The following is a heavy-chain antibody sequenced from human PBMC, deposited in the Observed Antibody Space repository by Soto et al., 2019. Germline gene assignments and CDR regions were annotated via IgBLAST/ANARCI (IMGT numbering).Heavy chain of an antibody. J-gene: IGHJ4*02. D-gene: IGHD2-15*01. CDR2: ISAYNGNT. V-gene: IGHV1-18*01. CDR3: ARGRIVVVVDENYSFDY. Sequence: ASVKVSCKASGYTFTSYDINWVRQAPGQGLEWMGWISAYNGNTNYAQKLQGRVTMTTDTSTSTAYMELRSLRSDDTAVYYCARGRIVVVVDENYSFDYWGQGTLVTVSS. CDR1: GYTFTSYD.